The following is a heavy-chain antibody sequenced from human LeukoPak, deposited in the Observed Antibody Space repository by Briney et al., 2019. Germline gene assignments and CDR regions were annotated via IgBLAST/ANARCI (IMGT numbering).Heavy chain of an antibody. D-gene: IGHD2-21*01. CDR3: ASHGRYCIYDY. Sequence: ASVKDSRLATGYTFGDHYIHWVRQAPGQRPEWMGWINPNTGGTNYVQKFQGRVTMTRDTSISTVYLELSRLRSDDTARYYCASHGRYCIYDYWGQGTLVSVSS. V-gene: IGHV1-2*02. CDR2: INPNTGGT. J-gene: IGHJ4*02. CDR1: GYTFGDHY.